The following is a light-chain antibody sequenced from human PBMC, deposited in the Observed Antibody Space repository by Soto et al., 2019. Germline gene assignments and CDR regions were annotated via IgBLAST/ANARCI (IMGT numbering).Light chain of an antibody. J-gene: IGLJ1*01. Sequence: QSVLTQPTSVSGSPGQSITISCTGNHNDIGTYDYVSWYQQHPGRAPRLLIHGVTTRPSGISGRFSASKSGLTASLTISGLQPEDEADYYCSSYAGSNNYGFGTGTKV. V-gene: IGLV2-14*03. CDR2: GVT. CDR3: SSYAGSNNYG. CDR1: HNDIGTYDY.